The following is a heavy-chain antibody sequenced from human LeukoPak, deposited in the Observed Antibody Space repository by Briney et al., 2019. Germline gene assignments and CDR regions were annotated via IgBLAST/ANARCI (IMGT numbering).Heavy chain of an antibody. V-gene: IGHV4-59*12. Sequence: SETLSLTCTVSGGSIGSYYWSWIRQPPGKGLEWIGYIYYSGSTNYSPSLKSRVTISVDTSKNQFSLKLSSVTAADTAVYYCARGDITSRYYYDSSGYEGYWGQGTLVTVSS. CDR3: ARGDITSRYYYDSSGYEGY. CDR1: GGSIGSYY. J-gene: IGHJ4*02. D-gene: IGHD3-22*01. CDR2: IYYSGST.